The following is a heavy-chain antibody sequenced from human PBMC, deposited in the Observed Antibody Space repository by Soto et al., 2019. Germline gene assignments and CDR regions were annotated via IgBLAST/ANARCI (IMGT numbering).Heavy chain of an antibody. V-gene: IGHV4-30-2*01. Sequence: SETLSLTCAVSGGAIISDGYSWSWIRQPPGKGLQWIGHIYEGGNTYYTPSLESRVAISTDKSKNQSSLRLSSVTAADTAVYYCVRRSPEDAFDIWGQGTMVTVSS. CDR2: IYEGGNT. CDR3: VRRSPEDAFDI. J-gene: IGHJ3*02. CDR1: GGAIISDGYS.